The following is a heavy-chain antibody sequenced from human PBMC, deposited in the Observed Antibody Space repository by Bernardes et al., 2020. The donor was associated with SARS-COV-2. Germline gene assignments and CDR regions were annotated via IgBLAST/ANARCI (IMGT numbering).Heavy chain of an antibody. V-gene: IGHV3-64*01. CDR3: ARDGYRGYYYDSSGYYRLWYYGMDV. D-gene: IGHD3-22*01. Sequence: GSLRLSCAASGFTFSSYAMHWVRRAPGKGLEYVSAISSNGGSTYYANSVKGRFTISRDNSKNTLYLQMGSLRAEDMAVYYCARDGYRGYYYDSSGYYRLWYYGMDVWGQGTTVTVSS. J-gene: IGHJ6*02. CDR1: GFTFSSYA. CDR2: ISSNGGST.